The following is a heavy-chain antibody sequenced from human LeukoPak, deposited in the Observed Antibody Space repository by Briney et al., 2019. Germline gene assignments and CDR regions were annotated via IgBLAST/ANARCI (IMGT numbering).Heavy chain of an antibody. D-gene: IGHD6-19*01. J-gene: IGHJ4*02. V-gene: IGHV4-59*01. CDR1: GGSISSYY. Sequence: PSETLSLXCTVSGGSISSYYWSWIRQPPGKGLEWIGYIYYSGSTNYNPSLKSRVTISVDTSKNQFSLKLSSVTAADTAVYYCARTEYSSGWYYFDYWGQGTLVTVSS. CDR3: ARTEYSSGWYYFDY. CDR2: IYYSGST.